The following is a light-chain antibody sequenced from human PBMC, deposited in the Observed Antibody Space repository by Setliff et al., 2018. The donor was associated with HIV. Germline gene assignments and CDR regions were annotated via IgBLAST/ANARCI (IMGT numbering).Light chain of an antibody. Sequence: TLSLSPGARATLSCRASQSVSSSYLAWYQQKPGQAPRLLIYGASSRATGIPDRFSGSGSGTDFTLTISRLEPEDFAVYYCQQYGSSSWTFGQGTKVDIK. CDR2: GAS. CDR1: QSVSSSY. CDR3: QQYGSSSWT. V-gene: IGKV3-20*01. J-gene: IGKJ1*01.